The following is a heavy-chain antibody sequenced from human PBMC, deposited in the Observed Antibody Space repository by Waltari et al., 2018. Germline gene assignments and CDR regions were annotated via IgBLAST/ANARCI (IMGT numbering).Heavy chain of an antibody. V-gene: IGHV4-39*01. CDR3: ARHNLVDWWLRLFDY. CDR1: GGSISSSSYY. J-gene: IGHJ4*02. CDR2: IYYSGST. Sequence: QLQLQESGPGLVKPSETLSLTCTVSGGSISSSSYYWGWIRQPPGKGLEWIGSIYYSGSTYYNPSLKSRVTISVDTSKNQFSLKLSSVTAADTAVYYCARHNLVDWWLRLFDYWGQGTLVTVSS. D-gene: IGHD5-12*01.